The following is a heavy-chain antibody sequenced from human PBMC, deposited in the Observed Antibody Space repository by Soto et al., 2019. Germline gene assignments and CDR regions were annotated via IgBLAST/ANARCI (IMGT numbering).Heavy chain of an antibody. V-gene: IGHV4-59*01. Sequence: PSETLSLTCSVSGASISSYYWSWFRQAPGKGLEYIGYIHNGERTNYNPSLESRVTISADTSKNQFSLRLSSVTAADTAMYYCSSGASPGPIEHWGKGTLVTASS. CDR2: IHNGERT. CDR3: SSGASPGPIEH. D-gene: IGHD4-17*01. J-gene: IGHJ1*01. CDR1: GASISSYY.